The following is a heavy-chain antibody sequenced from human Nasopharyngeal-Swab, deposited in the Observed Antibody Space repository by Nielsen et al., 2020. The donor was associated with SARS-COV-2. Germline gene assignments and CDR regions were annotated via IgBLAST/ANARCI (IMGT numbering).Heavy chain of an antibody. CDR1: GFTFSSYG. J-gene: IGHJ6*02. D-gene: IGHD3-3*01. CDR3: ARDGLDYDFWSAYFMDV. CDR2: ISYDGSNK. Sequence: GGSLRLSCAASGFTFSSYGMHWVRQAPGKGLEWVAVISYDGSNKYYADSVKGRFTISRDNSKNTLYLQMNSLRAEDTAVYYCARDGLDYDFWSAYFMDVWGRGTTVTVSS. V-gene: IGHV3-30*03.